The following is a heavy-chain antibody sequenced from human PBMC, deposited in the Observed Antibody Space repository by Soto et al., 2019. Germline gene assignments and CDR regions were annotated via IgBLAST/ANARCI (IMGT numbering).Heavy chain of an antibody. CDR2: IYYSGST. V-gene: IGHV4-59*01. D-gene: IGHD6-19*01. CDR1: GGSISSYY. Sequence: PSETLSLTCTVSGGSISSYYWSWIRQPPGKGLEWIGYIYYSGSTNYNPSLKSRVTISVDTSKNQFSLKLSSVTATDTAVYYCARDGGIAVAGNNWFDPWGQGTLVTVSS. CDR3: ARDGGIAVAGNNWFDP. J-gene: IGHJ5*02.